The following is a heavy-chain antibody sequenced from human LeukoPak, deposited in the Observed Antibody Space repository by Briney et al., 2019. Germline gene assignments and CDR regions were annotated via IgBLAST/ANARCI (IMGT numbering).Heavy chain of an antibody. D-gene: IGHD1-14*01. Sequence: PSETLSLTCTVSGGSISPHYWTWIRQSPGKGLEWIAYIYYSGSTRYNPSLKSRITISRDTYKDQFSLKLRSVTAADTAVIYCGGADGIFAALKDYYYYIDVWRKRTNATVPS. CDR3: GGADGIFAALKDYYYYIDV. CDR2: IYYSGST. CDR1: GGSISPHY. J-gene: IGHJ6*03. V-gene: IGHV4-59*11.